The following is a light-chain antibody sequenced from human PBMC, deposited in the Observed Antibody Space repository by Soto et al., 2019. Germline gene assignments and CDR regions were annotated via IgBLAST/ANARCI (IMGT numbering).Light chain of an antibody. CDR3: QQYGDSPIT. CDR2: GAS. Sequence: EIGLTQSPGTLALSPGERATLSFRASQSVSSSYLAWYQQKPGQAPRLLIYGASSRATGIPDRFSGSGSGTDFTLTISRLEPEDFAVYDCQQYGDSPITFGQGTRLEI. J-gene: IGKJ5*01. V-gene: IGKV3-20*01. CDR1: QSVSSSY.